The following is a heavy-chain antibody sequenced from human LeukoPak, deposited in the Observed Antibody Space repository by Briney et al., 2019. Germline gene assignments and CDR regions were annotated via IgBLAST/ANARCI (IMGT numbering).Heavy chain of an antibody. Sequence: SEPLSLTCAVYGGSFCGYYWRWLPQPPGKALEGIGETNHSGSTNYHTSLKSRITISVDTSKNQFSLKLSSVTAADTAVYYCARVGYCSSTSCYRILKLHWFDPWGQGTLVTVSS. V-gene: IGHV4-34*01. CDR2: TNHSGST. CDR3: ARVGYCSSTSCYRILKLHWFDP. D-gene: IGHD2-2*01. J-gene: IGHJ5*02. CDR1: GGSFCGYY.